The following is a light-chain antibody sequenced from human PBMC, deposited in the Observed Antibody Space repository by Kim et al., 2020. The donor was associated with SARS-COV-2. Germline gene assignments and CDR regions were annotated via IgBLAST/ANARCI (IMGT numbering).Light chain of an antibody. V-gene: IGLV7-46*01. Sequence: PGGTVTLTCDSTTGSVTSGHYAFWFQQRPGQAPRTLIYDTNKRQSWTPSRFSGSLRGGKAALTLSGAQAEDEADYYCLLYYGGRRVFDGGTQLTVL. CDR1: TGSVTSGHY. CDR3: LLYYGGRRV. CDR2: DTN. J-gene: IGLJ3*02.